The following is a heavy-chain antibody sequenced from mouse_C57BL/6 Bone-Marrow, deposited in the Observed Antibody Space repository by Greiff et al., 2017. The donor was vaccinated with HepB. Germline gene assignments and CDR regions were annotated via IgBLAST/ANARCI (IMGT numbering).Heavy chain of an antibody. J-gene: IGHJ3*01. Sequence: VQLQESGAELARPGASVKMSCKASGYTFTSYTMHWVKQRPGQGLEWIGYINPSSGYTKYNQKFKDKATLTADKSSSTAYMQLSSLTSEDAAVYDWESNYAWFAYWGQGTLVTVSA. CDR1: GYTFTSYT. CDR3: ESNYAWFAY. CDR2: INPSSGYT. V-gene: IGHV1-4*01. D-gene: IGHD2-1*01.